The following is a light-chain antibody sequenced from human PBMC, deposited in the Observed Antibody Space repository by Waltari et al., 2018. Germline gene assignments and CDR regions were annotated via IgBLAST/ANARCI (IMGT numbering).Light chain of an antibody. J-gene: IGKJ2*01. Sequence: DIVMTQSPDSLAVSLGERASINCKSSPSVLSSSKHKNHLGWYQQKPGQPPRLLVAWASTRGSGVPDRFSGSGAGTDFTLTSSSLQAEDVAVYYCQQCYNFPYTFGQGTKLEIK. CDR1: PSVLSSSKHKNH. CDR2: WAS. V-gene: IGKV4-1*01. CDR3: QQCYNFPYT.